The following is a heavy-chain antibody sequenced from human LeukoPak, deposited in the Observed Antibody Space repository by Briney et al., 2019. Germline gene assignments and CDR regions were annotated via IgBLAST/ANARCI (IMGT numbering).Heavy chain of an antibody. CDR2: INHSGST. J-gene: IGHJ4*02. V-gene: IGHV4-34*01. Sequence: SETLSLTCAVYGGSFSGYYWSWIRQPPGKGLEWIGEINHSGSTNYNPSLKSRVTISVDTSKNQFSLKLSSVTAADTAVYYCASTRWGYSYGALFDYWGQGTLVTVSS. CDR1: GGSFSGYY. CDR3: ASTRWGYSYGALFDY. D-gene: IGHD5-18*01.